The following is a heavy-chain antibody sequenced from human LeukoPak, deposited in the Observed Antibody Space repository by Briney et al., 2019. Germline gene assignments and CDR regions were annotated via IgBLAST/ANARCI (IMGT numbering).Heavy chain of an antibody. D-gene: IGHD5-18*01. CDR2: VSASSNI. CDR3: ARDGLHTAHFDY. CDR1: GFTFSSYT. J-gene: IGHJ4*02. V-gene: IGHV3-48*02. Sequence: HPGGSLRLSCAASGFTFSSYTMNWVRQAPGKGLQWVSTVSASSNIHYSDSVKGRFTISRDNARNSLYLQMNSLRDEDTAVYYCARDGLHTAHFDYWGQGTLVTVS.